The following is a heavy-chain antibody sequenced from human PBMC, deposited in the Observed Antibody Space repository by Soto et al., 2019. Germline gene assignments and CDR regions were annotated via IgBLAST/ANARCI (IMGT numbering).Heavy chain of an antibody. CDR3: ARDGASGSYFVTGAFDV. CDR2: IKQDGSDK. V-gene: IGHV3-7*01. J-gene: IGHJ3*01. CDR1: GFTFSSYW. Sequence: EVQLVESGGGLVQPGGSLRLSCAASGFTFSSYWMSWVRQAPGKGLEWVANIKQDGSDKYYVDSVKGRFTISRDNAKKYLYVQMNSLRAEDTAVYYCARDGASGSYFVTGAFDVWGQGTMVTVSS. D-gene: IGHD1-26*01.